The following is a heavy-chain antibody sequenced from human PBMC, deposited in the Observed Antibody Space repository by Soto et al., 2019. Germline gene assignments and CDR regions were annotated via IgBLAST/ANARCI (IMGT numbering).Heavy chain of an antibody. CDR3: THRPSNWGIDY. J-gene: IGHJ4*02. Sequence: PSETLSLTCTVSGGSISSYYWSWIRQPPGKGLEWIGYIYYSGSTNYNPSLKSRLTITKDTSKSQVVLTMTNMDPVDTATYYCTHRPSNWGIDYWGQGALVTVSS. CDR1: GGSISSYY. CDR2: IYYSGST. D-gene: IGHD7-27*01. V-gene: IGHV4-59*01.